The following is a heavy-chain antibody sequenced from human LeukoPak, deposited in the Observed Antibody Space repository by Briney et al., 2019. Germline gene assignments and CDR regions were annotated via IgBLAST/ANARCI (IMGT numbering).Heavy chain of an antibody. CDR1: GGSFSGYY. D-gene: IGHD3-22*01. CDR3: ARQEDYYDSSGYLYYFDY. CDR2: INHSGST. J-gene: IGHJ4*02. Sequence: SETLSLTCAVYGGSFSGYYWSWIRQPPGKGLEWIGEINHSGSTNYNPSLKSRVTISVDTSKNQFSLKLSSVTAADTAVYYCARQEDYYDSSGYLYYFDYWGQGTLVTVSS. V-gene: IGHV4-34*01.